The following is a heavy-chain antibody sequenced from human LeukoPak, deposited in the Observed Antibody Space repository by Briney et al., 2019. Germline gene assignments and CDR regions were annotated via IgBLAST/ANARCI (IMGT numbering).Heavy chain of an antibody. J-gene: IGHJ4*02. CDR2: IRSKADSYAT. Sequence: AGGSLRLSCAASGFTFSVSAIHWVRQASGKGLEWVGRIRSKADSYATAYDASVKGRFTISRDDSKNTAYLQMNSLKTDDTAIYYCTVYDTSGRGGYWGQGILVTVSS. CDR3: TVYDTSGRGGY. D-gene: IGHD3-22*01. V-gene: IGHV3-73*01. CDR1: GFTFSVSA.